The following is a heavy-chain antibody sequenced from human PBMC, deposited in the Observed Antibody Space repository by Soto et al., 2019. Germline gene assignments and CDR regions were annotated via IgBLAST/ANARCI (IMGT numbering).Heavy chain of an antibody. Sequence: QVQLVQSGAEVKKPGSSVRVSCKASGGTFSTYIISWVRQAPGQGLEWMGRISPMVGIAIYAQKFQGRIAITADKSTSIAYLEVTSLRNEDTAVCYCGRLASGSYDYWGQGTLITVSS. CDR1: GGTFSTYI. CDR3: GRLASGSYDY. D-gene: IGHD1-26*01. CDR2: ISPMVGIA. V-gene: IGHV1-69*02. J-gene: IGHJ4*02.